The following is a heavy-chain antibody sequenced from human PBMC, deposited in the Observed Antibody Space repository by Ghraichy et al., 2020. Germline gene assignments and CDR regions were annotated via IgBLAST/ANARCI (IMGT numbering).Heavy chain of an antibody. D-gene: IGHD6-19*01. CDR1: GFTFSSYA. V-gene: IGHV3-23*01. CDR3: AKDRSFQVAGTWFDP. CDR2: ISGSGGST. Sequence: LSLTCAASGFTFSSYAMSWVRQAPGKGLEWVSAISGSGGSTYYADSVKGRFTISRDNSKNTLYLQMNSLRAEDTAVYYCAKDRSFQVAGTWFDPWGQGTLVTVSS. J-gene: IGHJ5*02.